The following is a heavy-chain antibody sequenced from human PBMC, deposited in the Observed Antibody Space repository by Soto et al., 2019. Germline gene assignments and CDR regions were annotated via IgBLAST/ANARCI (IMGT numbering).Heavy chain of an antibody. CDR1: GYIFTNQW. D-gene: IGHD2-15*01. J-gene: IGHJ4*02. CDR2: IDPSDSHT. Sequence: GESLKISCEGSGYIFTNQWINWVRQVPGKGLEWMGNIDPSDSHTNYGPSFQGHVTISIDKSIRTAYLQWTRLKASDTAIYYCASGRWNLHFHYWGQGSLVTVSS. V-gene: IGHV5-10-1*01. CDR3: ASGRWNLHFHY.